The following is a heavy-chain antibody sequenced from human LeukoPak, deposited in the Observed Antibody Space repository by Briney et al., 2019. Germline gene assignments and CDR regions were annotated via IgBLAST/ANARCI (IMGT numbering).Heavy chain of an antibody. D-gene: IGHD3-22*01. CDR1: GFTFSSYG. J-gene: IGHJ4*02. Sequence: GRSLRLSCAASGFTFSSYGMHWVRQAPGKGLEWVAVISYDGSNKYYADSVKGRFTISRDNSKNTLYLQMNSLRAEDTAVYYCARDPPSYYYDSGSFDYWGQGTLVTVSS. V-gene: IGHV3-30*03. CDR3: ARDPPSYYYDSGSFDY. CDR2: ISYDGSNK.